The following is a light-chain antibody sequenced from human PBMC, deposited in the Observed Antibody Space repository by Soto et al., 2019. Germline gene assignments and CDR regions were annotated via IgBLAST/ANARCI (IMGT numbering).Light chain of an antibody. CDR3: AVWDDSLSVVV. V-gene: IGLV1-47*01. CDR2: KNN. J-gene: IGLJ2*01. CDR1: TSNIESNF. Sequence: QSVLTQPPSASGTPGQRVIISCSGSTSNIESNFVYWYQQLPGTAPKLVIYKNNQRPSGVPDRFSASESGTSASLAISGLRSEDEADYSCAVWDDSLSVVVFGGGTKLTVL.